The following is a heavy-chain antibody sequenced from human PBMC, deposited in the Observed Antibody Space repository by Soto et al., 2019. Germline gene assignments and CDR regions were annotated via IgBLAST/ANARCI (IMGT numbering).Heavy chain of an antibody. Sequence: QVQLQESGPGLVKPSGTLSLTCAVSGGSISSSNWWSWVRQPPGKGLEWIGEIYHSGSTNYNPSHKSRVTISVDKSKNQFALKLSSVTAADTAVYYCASVRGGYYYAMDVWGQGTTVTVSS. CDR2: IYHSGST. CDR3: ASVRGGYYYAMDV. V-gene: IGHV4-4*02. J-gene: IGHJ6*02. CDR1: GGSISSSNW. D-gene: IGHD3-10*02.